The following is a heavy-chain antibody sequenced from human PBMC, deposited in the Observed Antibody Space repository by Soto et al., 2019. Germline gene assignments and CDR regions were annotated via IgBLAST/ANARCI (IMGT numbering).Heavy chain of an antibody. CDR2: ITHDGSVQ. D-gene: IGHD4-4*01. CDR3: ARATYSNAWYRFDL. V-gene: IGHV3-7*03. J-gene: IGHJ4*02. Sequence: QLVESGGGLVQPGGSLRLSCEASGFTFSGYWMSWVRQAPGKGLGWVADITHDGSVQYYVDSVKGRFTISRDNAKKLLYLQMNGLRAEDTALYYCARATYSNAWYRFDLWGQGTLVTVSS. CDR1: GFTFSGYW.